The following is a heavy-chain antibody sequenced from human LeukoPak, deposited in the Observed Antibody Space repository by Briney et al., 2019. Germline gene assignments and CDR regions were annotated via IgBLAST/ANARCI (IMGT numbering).Heavy chain of an antibody. D-gene: IGHD3/OR15-3a*01. J-gene: IGHJ6*03. CDR2: IYYSGST. CDR3: ARVGRTGYYYYYMDV. CDR1: GGSISSYY. V-gene: IGHV4-59*01. Sequence: PSETLSLTCTVSGGSISSYYWSWLRQPPGKGLEWLGYIYYSGSTNYNPSLKSRVAISVDTSKNQFSLKLSSVTAADTAVYYCARVGRTGYYYYYMDVWGKGTTVTVSS.